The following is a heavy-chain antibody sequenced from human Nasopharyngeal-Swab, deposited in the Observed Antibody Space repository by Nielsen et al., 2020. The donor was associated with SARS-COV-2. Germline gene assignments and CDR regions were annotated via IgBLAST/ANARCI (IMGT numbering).Heavy chain of an antibody. V-gene: IGHV1-46*01. CDR2: INPSGGIT. Sequence: WLLQAPGRGLEWMGIINPSGGITSYAQKFQGRVTMTRDTSTSTVYMELNSLRSEDTAVYYCATLFAIAADGTGFDYWGQGTLVTVSS. J-gene: IGHJ4*02. CDR3: ATLFAIAADGTGFDY. D-gene: IGHD6-13*01.